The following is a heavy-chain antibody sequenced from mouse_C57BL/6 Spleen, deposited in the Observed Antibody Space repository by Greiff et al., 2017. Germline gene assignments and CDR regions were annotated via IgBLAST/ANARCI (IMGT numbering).Heavy chain of an antibody. Sequence: QVQLKESGAELVRPGTSVTVSCKASGYAFTNYLIEWVKQRPGQGLEWIGVINPGSGGTNYNEKFKGKATLTADKSSSTAYMQLSSLTSEDSAVYFCARDTVDYFDYWGQGTTLTVSS. CDR3: ARDTVDYFDY. J-gene: IGHJ2*01. V-gene: IGHV1-54*01. CDR2: INPGSGGT. CDR1: GYAFTNYL. D-gene: IGHD1-1*01.